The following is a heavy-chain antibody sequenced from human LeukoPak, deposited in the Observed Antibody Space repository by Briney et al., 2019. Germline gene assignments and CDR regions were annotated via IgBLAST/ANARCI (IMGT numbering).Heavy chain of an antibody. V-gene: IGHV1-2*06. J-gene: IGHJ5*02. Sequence: GASVKVSCKASGYTFTGYYMHWVRQAPGQGLEWVGRINPNSGGTNYAQKFQGRVTMTRDTSISTAYMELSRLRSDDTAVYYCARDYGDHYNWFDPWGQGTLVTVSS. D-gene: IGHD4-17*01. CDR2: INPNSGGT. CDR1: GYTFTGYY. CDR3: ARDYGDHYNWFDP.